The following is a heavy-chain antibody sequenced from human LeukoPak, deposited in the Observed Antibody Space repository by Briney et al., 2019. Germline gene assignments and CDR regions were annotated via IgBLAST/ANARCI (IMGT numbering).Heavy chain of an antibody. CDR1: DGSISSYY. J-gene: IGHJ4*02. V-gene: IGHV4-59*01. D-gene: IGHD6-13*01. Sequence: SETLSLTCTVSDGSISSYYWSWIRQPPGKGLEWIGYIYYSGSTNFNPSLKSRVSISIDTSKNQFSLNLTSVTTADTAFYYCARLSRGAAAGFDCWGPGTLVTVSS. CDR3: ARLSRGAAAGFDC. CDR2: IYYSGST.